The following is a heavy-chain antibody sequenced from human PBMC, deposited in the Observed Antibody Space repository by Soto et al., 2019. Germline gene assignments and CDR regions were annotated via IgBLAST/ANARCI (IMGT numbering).Heavy chain of an antibody. Sequence: VGSLRLSCAASGFTFSSYDMHWVRQATGKGLEWVSAIGTAGDTYYPGSVKGRFTISRENAKNSLYLQMNSLRAGDTAVYYCARGSRITGTARRNYGMDVWGQGTTVTVSS. CDR1: GFTFSSYD. CDR2: IGTAGDT. CDR3: ARGSRITGTARRNYGMDV. V-gene: IGHV3-13*01. D-gene: IGHD1-7*01. J-gene: IGHJ6*02.